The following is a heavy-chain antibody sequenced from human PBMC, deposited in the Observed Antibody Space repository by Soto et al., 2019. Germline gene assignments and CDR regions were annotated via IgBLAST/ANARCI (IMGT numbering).Heavy chain of an antibody. Sequence: EVQLVESGGGLVKPGGSLRLSCAASGFTFSSYSMNWVRQAPGKGLEWVSSISSSSSYIYYADSVKGRFTISRDNAKNSLYLQMTSLRAEDTAVYYCARDPSGYDFPPEPDYYYYYMDVWGKGTTVTVSS. CDR2: ISSSSSYI. V-gene: IGHV3-21*01. J-gene: IGHJ6*03. D-gene: IGHD5-12*01. CDR1: GFTFSSYS. CDR3: ARDPSGYDFPPEPDYYYYYMDV.